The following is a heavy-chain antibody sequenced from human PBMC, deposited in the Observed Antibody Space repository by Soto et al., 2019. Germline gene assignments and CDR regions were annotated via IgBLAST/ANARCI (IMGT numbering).Heavy chain of an antibody. CDR2: INHSGST. V-gene: IGHV4-34*01. D-gene: IGHD6-19*01. CDR1: GGSFSGYY. Sequence: SETLSLTCAVYGGSFSGYYWSWIRQPPGKGLEWIGEINHSGSTNYNPSLKSRVTISVDTSKNQFSLKLSSVTAADTAVYYCARSSSGHNWFDPWGQGTLVTVSP. CDR3: ARSSSGHNWFDP. J-gene: IGHJ5*02.